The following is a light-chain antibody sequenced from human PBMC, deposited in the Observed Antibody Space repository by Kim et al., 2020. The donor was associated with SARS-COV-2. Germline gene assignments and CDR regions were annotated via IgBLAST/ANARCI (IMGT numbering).Light chain of an antibody. Sequence: EIVMTQSPATLSVSPGETATLSCRASQTVTSHLAWYQQKPGQAPRLLIYGASTRATGIPARFSGSGAGREFTLTISSLLSEDFAVYYCQHYHLMPPWTFGQGTKVDIK. CDR2: GAS. V-gene: IGKV3-15*01. CDR3: QHYHLMPPWT. CDR1: QTVTSH. J-gene: IGKJ1*01.